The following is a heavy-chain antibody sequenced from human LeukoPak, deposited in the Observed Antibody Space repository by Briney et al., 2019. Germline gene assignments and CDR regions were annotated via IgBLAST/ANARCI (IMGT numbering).Heavy chain of an antibody. CDR3: ARGRVGVGTTSCYRIGGCSRGPGYYYYGMDV. D-gene: IGHD2-2*01. V-gene: IGHV4-30-2*01. J-gene: IGHJ6*02. CDR1: GGSISSGGYS. CDR2: INHSGST. Sequence: SETLSLTCAVSGGSISSGGYSWSWIRQPPGKGLEWIGEINHSGSTNYNPSLKSRVTISVDTSKNQFSLKLSSVTAADTAVYYCARGRVGVGTTSCYRIGGCSRGPGYYYYGMDVWGQGTTVTVSS.